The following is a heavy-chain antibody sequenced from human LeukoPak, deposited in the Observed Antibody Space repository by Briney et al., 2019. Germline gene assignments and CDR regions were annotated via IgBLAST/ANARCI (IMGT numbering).Heavy chain of an antibody. V-gene: IGHV1-46*01. D-gene: IGHD3-22*01. J-gene: IGHJ4*02. CDR2: INPSGGST. Sequence: ASVKVSCKASGYTFTSYYMHWVRQAPGQGLEWMGIINPSGGSTSYAQKFQGRVTMTRDTSTSTVYMELSSLRSEDTAVYYCARDLGNRLYYYDSSGNPNDYWGQGTLVTVSS. CDR3: ARDLGNRLYYYDSSGNPNDY. CDR1: GYTFTSYY.